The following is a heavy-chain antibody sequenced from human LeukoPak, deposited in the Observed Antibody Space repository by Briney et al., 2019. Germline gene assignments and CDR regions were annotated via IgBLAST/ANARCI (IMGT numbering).Heavy chain of an antibody. CDR2: IYDSGST. CDR1: GGSISSSRYS. J-gene: IGHJ4*02. D-gene: IGHD6-19*01. CDR3: ARVKARRSSGWLDFDY. V-gene: IGHV4-39*07. Sequence: PSETLSLTCTVSGGSISSSRYSWGWLRQPPGKGLEWIGSIYDSGSTYYNPSLKSRVTISVDTSKNQFSLKLSSVTAADTAVYYCARVKARRSSGWLDFDYWGQGTLVTVSS.